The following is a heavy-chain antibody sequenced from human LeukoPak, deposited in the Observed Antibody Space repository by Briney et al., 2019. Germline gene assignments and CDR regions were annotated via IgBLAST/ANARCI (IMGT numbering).Heavy chain of an antibody. CDR3: AREGRIAVGYFDY. Sequence: PGGSLRLSCAASGFTFSSYAMHWVRQAPGKGLEWVAVISYDGSNKYYADSVKGRFTISRDNSKNTLYLQMNSLRAEDTAVYYCAREGRIAVGYFDYWGQGTLVTVSS. J-gene: IGHJ4*02. D-gene: IGHD6-19*01. CDR2: ISYDGSNK. CDR1: GFTFSSYA. V-gene: IGHV3-30-3*01.